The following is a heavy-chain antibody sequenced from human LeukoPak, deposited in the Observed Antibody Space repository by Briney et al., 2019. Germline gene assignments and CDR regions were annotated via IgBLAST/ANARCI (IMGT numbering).Heavy chain of an antibody. J-gene: IGHJ4*02. CDR3: AKDDAWLQFGE. D-gene: IGHD3-10*01. V-gene: IGHV3-23*01. CDR1: GFTFSNLG. CDR2: ISPSGDIT. Sequence: GGSLRLSCAASGFTFSNLGMNWVRQAPGKGLEWVSGISPSGDITYYADSVKGRFTISRDNSKNTLYLEVISLTAEDTAVYYCAKDDAWLQFGEWSQGTLVTVSS.